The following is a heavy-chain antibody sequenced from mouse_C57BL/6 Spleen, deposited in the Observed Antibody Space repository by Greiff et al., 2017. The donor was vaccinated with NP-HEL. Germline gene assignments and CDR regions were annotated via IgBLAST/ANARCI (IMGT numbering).Heavy chain of an antibody. J-gene: IGHJ1*03. V-gene: IGHV1-82*01. CDR3: ARSMITTRYFDV. Sequence: VQLQQSGPELVKPGASVKISCKASGYAFSSSWMNWVKQRPGKGLEWIGRIYPGDGDTNYNGKFKGKATLTADKSSSTAYMQLSSLTSEDSAVYFCARSMITTRYFDVWGTGTTVTVSS. CDR1: GYAFSSSW. D-gene: IGHD2-4*01. CDR2: IYPGDGDT.